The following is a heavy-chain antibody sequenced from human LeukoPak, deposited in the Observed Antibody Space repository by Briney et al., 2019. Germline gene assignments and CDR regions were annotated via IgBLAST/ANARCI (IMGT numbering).Heavy chain of an antibody. J-gene: IGHJ5*02. CDR2: IYTSGST. D-gene: IGHD2-2*01. CDR1: GGPISSYY. V-gene: IGHV4-4*07. Sequence: SETLSLTCTVSGGPISSYYWSWIRQPAGKGLEWIGRIYTSGSTNYNPSLKSRVTMSVDTSKNQFSLKLSSVTAADTAVYYCARDQITVVVPATNTHSNWFDPWGQGTLVTVSS. CDR3: ARDQITVVVPATNTHSNWFDP.